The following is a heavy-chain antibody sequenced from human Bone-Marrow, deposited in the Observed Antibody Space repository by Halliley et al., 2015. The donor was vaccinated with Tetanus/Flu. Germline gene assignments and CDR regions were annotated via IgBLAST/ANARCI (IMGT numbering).Heavy chain of an antibody. CDR3: ARRGDSYVFDF. Sequence: GLGWRGITHPVDFDIRYTPSFQGQVTISAAESTTPAYLQWSSLQASDTAMYYCARRGDSYVFDFWGQGTLVTVSS. D-gene: IGHD2-21*02. V-gene: IGHV5-51*01. CDR2: THPVDFDI. J-gene: IGHJ4*02.